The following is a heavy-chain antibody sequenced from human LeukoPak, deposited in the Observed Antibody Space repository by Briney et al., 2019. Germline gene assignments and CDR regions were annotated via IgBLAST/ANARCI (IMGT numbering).Heavy chain of an antibody. D-gene: IGHD2-2*03. V-gene: IGHV4-34*01. Sequence: SETLSLTCAVYGGPFSGYCWSWIRQPPGKGLEWIGYIYHSGSTYYNPSLKSRVTISVDRSKNQFSLKLSSVTAADTAVYYCVRLDREYRFDPWGQGTLVTVSS. CDR2: IYHSGST. CDR1: GGPFSGYC. CDR3: VRLDREYRFDP. J-gene: IGHJ5*02.